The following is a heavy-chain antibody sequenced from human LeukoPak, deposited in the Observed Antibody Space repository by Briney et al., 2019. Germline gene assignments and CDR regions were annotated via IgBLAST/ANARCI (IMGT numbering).Heavy chain of an antibody. CDR2: IYYSGST. CDR3: ARDSGIAAAQYYYGMDV. D-gene: IGHD6-13*01. CDR1: GVSISSYY. Sequence: SETLSLTCSVSGVSISSYYWSWIRQPPGKGLEWIGYIYYSGSTNYNPSLKSRVTISVDTSKNQFSLKLSSVTAADTAVYYCARDSGIAAAQYYYGMDVWGQGTTVTVSS. V-gene: IGHV4-59*13. J-gene: IGHJ6*02.